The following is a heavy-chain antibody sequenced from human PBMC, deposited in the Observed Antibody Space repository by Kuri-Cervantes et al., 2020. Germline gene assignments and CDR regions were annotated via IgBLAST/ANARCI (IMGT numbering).Heavy chain of an antibody. D-gene: IGHD1-1*01. CDR1: GGTFSSYT. CDR2: IIPILGIA. V-gene: IGHV1-69*04. CDR3: ARESGTPYYYYGMDA. Sequence: SVKVSCKASGGTFSSYTISWVRQAPGQGLEWMGRIIPILGIANYAQKFQGRVTITADKSTSTAYMELSSLRSEDTAVYYCARESGTPYYYYGMDAWGQGTTVTVSS. J-gene: IGHJ6*02.